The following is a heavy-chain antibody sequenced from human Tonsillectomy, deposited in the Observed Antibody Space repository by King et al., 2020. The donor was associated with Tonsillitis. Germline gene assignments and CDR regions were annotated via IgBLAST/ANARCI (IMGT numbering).Heavy chain of an antibody. CDR3: ARGLIYGDYGVDY. D-gene: IGHD4-17*01. V-gene: IGHV4-34*01. CDR1: VGAFSVYY. CDR2: SNHSRGT. Sequence: VQLQQWCAVLLKPSETLSLTCAVYVGAFSVYYWSCILHTPGKGLEWIGESNHSRGTNYNPSLKSRVTISIHTSKNEFSLKLSSVSAADTAVYYCARGLIYGDYGVDYWGQGTLVTVSS. J-gene: IGHJ4*02.